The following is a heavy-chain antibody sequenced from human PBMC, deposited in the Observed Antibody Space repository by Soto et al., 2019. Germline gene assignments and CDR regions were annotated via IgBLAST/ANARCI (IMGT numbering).Heavy chain of an antibody. CDR3: ARDISTSNWFDP. CDR1: GFTVSSNY. V-gene: IGHV3-53*01. D-gene: IGHD2-2*01. J-gene: IGHJ5*02. CDR2: IYSGGST. Sequence: PGGSLRLSCAASGFTVSSNYMSWVRQAPWKGLEWVSVIYSGGSTYYADSVKGRFTISRDNSKNTLYLQMNSLSAEDTAVYYCARDISTSNWFDPWGQGTWVTVPS.